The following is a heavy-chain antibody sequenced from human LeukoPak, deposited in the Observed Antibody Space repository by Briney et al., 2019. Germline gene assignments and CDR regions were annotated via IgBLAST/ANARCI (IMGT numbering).Heavy chain of an antibody. CDR3: AKIGRFRAGRGWFDP. Sequence: SGTLSLTCAVSGDSISNTNWWSWVRQPPGKGLEWIGEIFHSGSTNYNPSLKSRVTISVDKSKNQFSLKLSSVTAADTAVYSCAKIGRFRAGRGWFDPWGQGTLVTVSS. CDR1: GDSISNTNW. D-gene: IGHD3-3*01. J-gene: IGHJ5*02. V-gene: IGHV4-4*02. CDR2: IFHSGST.